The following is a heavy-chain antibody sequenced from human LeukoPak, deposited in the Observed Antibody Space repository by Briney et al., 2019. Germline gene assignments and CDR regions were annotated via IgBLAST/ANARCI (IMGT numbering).Heavy chain of an antibody. Sequence: ASVKVSCKASGGTFSSYAISWVRQAPGQGLEWMGGIIPIFGTANYAQKFQGRVTITADESTSTAYMELSSLRSEDTAVYYYARGTQIDSSVYYAGHFDYWGQGTLVTVSS. D-gene: IGHD3-22*01. CDR2: IIPIFGTA. CDR1: GGTFSSYA. J-gene: IGHJ4*02. CDR3: ARGTQIDSSVYYAGHFDY. V-gene: IGHV1-69*13.